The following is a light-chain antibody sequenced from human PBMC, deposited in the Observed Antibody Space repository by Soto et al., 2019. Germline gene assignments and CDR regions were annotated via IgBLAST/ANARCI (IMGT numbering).Light chain of an antibody. V-gene: IGKV3-20*01. CDR1: QSFSSTF. CDR2: GAS. Sequence: EILLTQSPGSLSLSPGDRATLSCRASQSFSSTFFAWYQQKPGQAPRLLIYGASSRSTGIPDRFSGSWSGTDFTLTISRLEPEDFAVYYCQQYASSVTFGQGTKLEIK. CDR3: QQYASSVT. J-gene: IGKJ1*01.